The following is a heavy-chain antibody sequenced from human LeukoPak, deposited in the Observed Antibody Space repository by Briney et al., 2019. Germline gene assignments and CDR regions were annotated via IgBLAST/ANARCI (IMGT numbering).Heavy chain of an antibody. J-gene: IGHJ4*02. CDR2: INHSGST. Sequence: PSETLSLTCAVYGGSFSGYYWSWIRQPPGKGLEWIGEINHSGSTNYNPSLKSRVTISVDTSKNQLSLKLSSVTAADTAVYYCASFTVITQFWGQGILVTVSS. CDR3: ASFTVITQF. V-gene: IGHV4-34*01. D-gene: IGHD4-23*01. CDR1: GGSFSGYY.